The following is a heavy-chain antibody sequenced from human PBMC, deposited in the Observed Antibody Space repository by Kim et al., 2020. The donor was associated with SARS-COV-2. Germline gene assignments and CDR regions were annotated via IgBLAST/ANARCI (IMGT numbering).Heavy chain of an antibody. Sequence: GGSLRLSCAASGLTFSSYWMNWLRQAPGKGLEWVANIKQDGSITKYVGSAKGRFTVSRDNVKSSVYLQMDSLGPEDTAIYYCAGGSGWLIERWGQGTRVTVSS. CDR1: GLTFSSYW. CDR2: IKQDGSIT. V-gene: IGHV3-7*05. D-gene: IGHD6-19*01. CDR3: AGGSGWLIER. J-gene: IGHJ4*02.